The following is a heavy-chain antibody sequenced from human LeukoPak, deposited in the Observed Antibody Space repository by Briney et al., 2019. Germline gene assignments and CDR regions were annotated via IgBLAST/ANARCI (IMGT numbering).Heavy chain of an antibody. CDR1: GFTFSSYW. CDR3: ARGGVLGSDRRLTYYYYYYYMDV. Sequence: GSLRLSCAASGFTFSSYWMSWVRQAPGKGLEWVANIKQDGSEKYYVDSVKGRFTISRDNAKNSLYLQMNSLRAEDTAVYYCARGGVLGSDRRLTYYYYYYYMDVWGKGTTVTISS. D-gene: IGHD2-21*01. J-gene: IGHJ6*03. V-gene: IGHV3-7*01. CDR2: IKQDGSEK.